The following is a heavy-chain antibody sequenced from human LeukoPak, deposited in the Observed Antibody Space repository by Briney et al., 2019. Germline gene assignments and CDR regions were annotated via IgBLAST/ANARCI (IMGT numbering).Heavy chain of an antibody. V-gene: IGHV1-2*02. CDR3: ARDFAVVITMVDAFDI. J-gene: IGHJ3*02. CDR2: INPNSGGT. D-gene: IGHD3-22*01. CDR1: GYTFTGYY. Sequence: ASVKVSCKASGYTFTGYYMHWVRQAPGQGLEWMGWINPNSGGTNYAQKFQGRVTMTEDTSTDTAYMELSSLRSEDTAVYYCARDFAVVITMVDAFDIWGQGTMVTVSS.